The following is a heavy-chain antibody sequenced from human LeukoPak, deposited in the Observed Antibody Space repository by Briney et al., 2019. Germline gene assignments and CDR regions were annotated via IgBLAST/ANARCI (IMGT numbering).Heavy chain of an antibody. D-gene: IGHD1-14*01. V-gene: IGHV4-59*01. CDR1: GGSISSYY. J-gene: IGHJ4*02. CDR3: ARVPPEPSFDY. Sequence: SETLSLTCTVSGGSISSYYWSWIRQPPGKGLEWIGYICYSGSTNYNPSLKSRVTISIDTSKNQFSLKLSSVTAADTAVYYCARVPPEPSFDYWGQGTLVTVSS. CDR2: ICYSGST.